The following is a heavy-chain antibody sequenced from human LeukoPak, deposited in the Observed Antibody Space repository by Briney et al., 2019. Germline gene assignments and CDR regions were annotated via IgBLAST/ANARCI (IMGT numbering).Heavy chain of an antibody. V-gene: IGHV4-34*01. CDR3: ARGGYYDSSGFTFDY. CDR2: INHSGST. Sequence: PSETLSLTCAVYGGSFSGYYWSWTRQPPGKGLEWIGEINHSGSTNYNPSLKSRVTISVDTSKNQFSLKLSSVTAADTAVYYCARGGYYDSSGFTFDYWGQGTLVTVSS. CDR1: GGSFSGYY. D-gene: IGHD3-22*01. J-gene: IGHJ4*02.